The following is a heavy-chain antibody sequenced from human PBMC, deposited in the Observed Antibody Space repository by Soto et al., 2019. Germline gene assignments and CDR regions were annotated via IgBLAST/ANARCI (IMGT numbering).Heavy chain of an antibody. CDR3: GRASSNSYFDY. CDR1: GFTFSDHY. D-gene: IGHD2-8*01. CDR2: VRNKANSYTT. V-gene: IGHV3-72*01. Sequence: PGGSLRLSCAASGFTFSDHYMDWVRQAPGKGLEWVGRVRNKANSYTTAYAASVKGRFTISRDDSKNSLYLQMNSLKTEDTAMYYSGRASSNSYFDYWGQGTLVTVSS. J-gene: IGHJ4*02.